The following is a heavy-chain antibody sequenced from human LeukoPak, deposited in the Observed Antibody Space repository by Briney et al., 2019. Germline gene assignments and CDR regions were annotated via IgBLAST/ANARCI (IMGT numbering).Heavy chain of an antibody. V-gene: IGHV4-59*01. D-gene: IGHD5-12*01. CDR2: IYYSGST. J-gene: IGHJ6*03. CDR1: GGSISSYY. CDR3: ARSGRGYSGYDWSYYYMDV. Sequence: PSETLSLTCTVAGGSISSYYWSWIRQPPGKGLEWIGYIYYSGSTNYNPSLKSRVTISVDTSKNQFSLKLSSVTAADTAVYYCARSGRGYSGYDWSYYYMDVWGKGTTVTVPS.